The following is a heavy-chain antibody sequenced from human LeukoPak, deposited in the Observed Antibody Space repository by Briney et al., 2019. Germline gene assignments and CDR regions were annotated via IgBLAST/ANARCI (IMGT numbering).Heavy chain of an antibody. CDR3: AKGSSSNIAARLNY. Sequence: PGGSLRLSCAASGFTFSNYAMSWVRQAPGKGLEWVSGISGSDGSTYYADSVKGRFAISRDNSKNTLFLQMNSLRAEDTAVYYCAKGSSSNIAARLNYWGQGTLVTVSS. V-gene: IGHV3-23*01. CDR1: GFTFSNYA. J-gene: IGHJ4*02. CDR2: ISGSDGST. D-gene: IGHD6-6*01.